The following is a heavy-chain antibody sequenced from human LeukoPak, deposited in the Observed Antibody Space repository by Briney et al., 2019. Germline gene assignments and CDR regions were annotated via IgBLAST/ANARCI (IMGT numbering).Heavy chain of an antibody. CDR1: GGSFSGYY. J-gene: IGHJ4*02. Sequence: SETLSLTCAVYGGSFSGYYWSWIRQPPGKGLEWIGEINHSGITRDNPSLKSRVTISVDRSKSQFSLKLSSVTAADTAVYYCAREKRDEEDWGQGTLVTVSS. CDR2: INHSGIT. V-gene: IGHV4-34*01. D-gene: IGHD2-15*01. CDR3: AREKRDEED.